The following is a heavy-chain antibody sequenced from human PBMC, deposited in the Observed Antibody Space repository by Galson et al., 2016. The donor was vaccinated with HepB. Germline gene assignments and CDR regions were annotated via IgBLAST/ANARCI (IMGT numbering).Heavy chain of an antibody. J-gene: IGHJ6*03. CDR3: ARVAGVDYYHYYMDV. D-gene: IGHD2-21*01. Sequence: TLSLTCSVSGGSISIGIYYWTWIRQHPGKGLEWIGYIYYSGSTYYNPSLKSRVTISRDTSKNQFSLELSSVTAADTAFHYCARVAGVDYYHYYMDVWGKGTTVTVSS. CDR2: IYYSGST. CDR1: GGSISIGIYY. V-gene: IGHV4-31*03.